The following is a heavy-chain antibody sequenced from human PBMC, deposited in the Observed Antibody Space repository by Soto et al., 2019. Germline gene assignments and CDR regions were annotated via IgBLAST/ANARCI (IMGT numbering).Heavy chain of an antibody. Sequence: GGSLGLSCTSSGFTVSITYMSWARQTQGKGLEWVSVIYSGGTTYYADSVKGRFTISRDNSKNTLYLQMNSLRAEDTAVYYCARGGSASGGYYYYVMDVWGQGTTVTVSS. J-gene: IGHJ6*02. V-gene: IGHV3-66*01. CDR1: GFTVSITY. CDR2: IYSGGTT. CDR3: ARGGSASGGYYYYVMDV. D-gene: IGHD3-16*01.